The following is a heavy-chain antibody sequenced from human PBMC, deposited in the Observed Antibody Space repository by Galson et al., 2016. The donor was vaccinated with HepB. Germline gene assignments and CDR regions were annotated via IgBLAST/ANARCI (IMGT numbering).Heavy chain of an antibody. Sequence: SLRLSCAASGFTFTDYDMNWIRQAPGKGLEWVSYISSSGSYTNYAESVKGRFTISRVNSRNSLYPPMNSLRPDDTAVYYCAREDSSLYGYYGMGVWGQGATVTVSS. CDR3: AREDSSLYGYYGMGV. V-gene: IGHV3-11*06. CDR1: GFTFTDYD. CDR2: ISSSGSYT. J-gene: IGHJ6*02. D-gene: IGHD6-13*01.